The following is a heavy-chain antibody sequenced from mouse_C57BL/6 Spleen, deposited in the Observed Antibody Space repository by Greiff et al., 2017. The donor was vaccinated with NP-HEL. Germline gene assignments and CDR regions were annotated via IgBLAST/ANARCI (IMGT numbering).Heavy chain of an antibody. CDR3: AIGGTGWDVDY. Sequence: VQLQQPGAELVKPGASVKVSCTASGYTFTSYWMPWVKQRPGQGLEWIGRIHPSDSDTNYNQKFKGQATFTVDKSASTAYLQLSSLTTEDSAVYYCAIGGTGWDVDYWGQGTTLTVSS. J-gene: IGHJ2*01. V-gene: IGHV1-74*01. CDR2: IHPSDSDT. CDR1: GYTFTSYW. D-gene: IGHD4-1*01.